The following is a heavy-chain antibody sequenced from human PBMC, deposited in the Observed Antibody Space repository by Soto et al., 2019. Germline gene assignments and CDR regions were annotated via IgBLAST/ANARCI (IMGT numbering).Heavy chain of an antibody. CDR3: AREDYDLDYYYGLDV. J-gene: IGHJ6*02. CDR2: ISLTSSTI. D-gene: IGHD3-3*01. Sequence: EVQLVESGGGLVQPGGSLRLSCAASGFTFSSYSMNWVRQAPGKGLEWVSYISLTSSTIHYADSVKGRFTISRDNAKNSLYLQMNSLRAEDTAVYYCAREDYDLDYYYGLDVWSQGTTVTVSS. CDR1: GFTFSSYS. V-gene: IGHV3-48*01.